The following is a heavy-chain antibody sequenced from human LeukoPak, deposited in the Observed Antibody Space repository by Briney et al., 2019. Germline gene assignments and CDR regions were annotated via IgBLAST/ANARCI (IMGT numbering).Heavy chain of an antibody. CDR3: TRLDYGHDY. V-gene: IGHV3-73*01. Sequence: PGGSLRLSCAASGFTFSVSAMHWVRQASGKGLEWVGRIRTKTNNYATAYAASVKGRFTISRDDSKNTAYLQMNSLRIDDTAVYYCTRLDYGHDYWGQGTLVTVSS. D-gene: IGHD4/OR15-4a*01. CDR2: IRTKTNNYAT. CDR1: GFTFSVSA. J-gene: IGHJ4*02.